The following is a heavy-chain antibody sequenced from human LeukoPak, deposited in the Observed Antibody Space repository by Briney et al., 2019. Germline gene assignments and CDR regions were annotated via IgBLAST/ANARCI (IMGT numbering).Heavy chain of an antibody. J-gene: IGHJ6*03. D-gene: IGHD3-16*01. CDR2: ISGSGVST. CDR1: GFTFSHHA. CDR3: AKDGSWGDYYFYFYIDV. Sequence: GGSLRLSCAASGFTFSHHAMSWVRQAPGKGLEWVSAISGSGVSTYYADSVKGRFTISRDNSKNTLYLQMNSLRAEDTALYYCAKDGSWGDYYFYFYIDVWGKGTTVTVSS. V-gene: IGHV3-23*01.